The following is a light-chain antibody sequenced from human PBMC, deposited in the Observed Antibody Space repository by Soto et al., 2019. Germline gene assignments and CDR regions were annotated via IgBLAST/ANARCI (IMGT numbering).Light chain of an antibody. Sequence: DIQMTQSPSSLSASVGDRVTITCRASQSISIYLNWYQQKPGKAPKLLIFAASSLQSGVPSRFSGSGSGTDFTLTISSLQPEDFATYYCQRSYSIPWTFGQGTKVEIK. CDR2: AAS. CDR1: QSISIY. CDR3: QRSYSIPWT. V-gene: IGKV1-39*01. J-gene: IGKJ1*01.